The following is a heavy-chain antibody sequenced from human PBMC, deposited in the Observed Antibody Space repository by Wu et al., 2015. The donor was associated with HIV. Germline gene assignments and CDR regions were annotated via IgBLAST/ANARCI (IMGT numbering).Heavy chain of an antibody. V-gene: IGHV1-18*01. Sequence: QVQLVQSGAEVKKPGASVKVSCKASGYTFTSYGISWVRQAPGQGLEWMGWISAYNGNTNYAQKLQGRVTMTTDTSTSTAYMELSSLRSDDTAVYYCARGSILEVSTASYYYYVMDVVGPRDHGHRLL. D-gene: IGHD5/OR15-5a*01. CDR3: ARGSILEVSTASYYYYVMDV. J-gene: IGHJ6*02. CDR1: GYTFTSYG. CDR2: ISAYNGNT.